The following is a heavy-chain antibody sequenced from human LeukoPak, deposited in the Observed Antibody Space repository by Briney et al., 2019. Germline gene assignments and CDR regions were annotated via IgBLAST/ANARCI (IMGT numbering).Heavy chain of an antibody. Sequence: PGGSLRLSCAASGFTFTDYYMTWIRQAPGKGLEWVSYISSSSSYIYYADSVKGRFTISRDNAKNSLYLQMNSLRAEDTAVYYCARDLDSSGYDTDYNWFDPWGQGTLVTVSS. D-gene: IGHD3-22*01. CDR1: GFTFTDYY. CDR3: ARDLDSSGYDTDYNWFDP. V-gene: IGHV3-11*06. J-gene: IGHJ5*02. CDR2: ISSSSSYI.